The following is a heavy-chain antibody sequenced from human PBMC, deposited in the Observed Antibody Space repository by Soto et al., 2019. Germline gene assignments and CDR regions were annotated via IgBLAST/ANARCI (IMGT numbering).Heavy chain of an antibody. J-gene: IGHJ6*02. CDR3: AKGDRYCSGGSCSSFYYYPRDV. D-gene: IGHD2-15*01. CDR1: GFTFGNYA. V-gene: IGHV3-23*01. Sequence: EVQLLESGGGLVQPGGSLRLSCAASGFTFGNYAMSWVRQAPGKGLEWVSSISGSGGSTYYADSVKGRFTISRDNSKTTLYVQMTSLRAEDTAVYYCAKGDRYCSGGSCSSFYYYPRDVWGQGTTVTVSS. CDR2: ISGSGGST.